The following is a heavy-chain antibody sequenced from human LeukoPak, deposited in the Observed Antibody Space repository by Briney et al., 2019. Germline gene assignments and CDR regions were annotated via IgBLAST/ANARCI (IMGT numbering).Heavy chain of an antibody. CDR1: GFTFSSYA. CDR3: ARDGSGSGWYTADAFDI. CDR2: ISSSSSTI. D-gene: IGHD6-19*01. J-gene: IGHJ3*02. V-gene: IGHV3-48*01. Sequence: GGSLRLSCAASGFTFSSYAMNWVRQAPGKGLEWVSYISSSSSTIYYADSVKGRFTISRDNAKNSLYLQMNSLRAEDTAVYYCARDGSGSGWYTADAFDIWGQGTMVTVSS.